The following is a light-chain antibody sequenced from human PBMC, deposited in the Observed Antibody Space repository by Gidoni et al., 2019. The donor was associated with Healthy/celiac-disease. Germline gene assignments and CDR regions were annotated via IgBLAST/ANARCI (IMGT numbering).Light chain of an antibody. CDR3: KQSYSTPIT. CDR2: AAS. J-gene: IGKJ5*01. V-gene: IGKV1-39*01. Sequence: DIQMTQSPSSLSASVGDRVTITCRASQSISSYLNWYQQKPGKAPKLLIYAASSLQSGVPSRFRGSGSGTDFTLTISSLQPEDFATYYCKQSYSTPITFXXXTRLEIK. CDR1: QSISSY.